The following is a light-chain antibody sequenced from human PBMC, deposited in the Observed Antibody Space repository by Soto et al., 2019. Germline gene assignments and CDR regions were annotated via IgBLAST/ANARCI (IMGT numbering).Light chain of an antibody. V-gene: IGKV3-11*01. Sequence: EIVLTQSPATLSLSPGERATLSCRASQSVSSYLAWYQQKPGQAPRLLIYDASNRATGIPSRFSGSGSGTDFALTISSLEREDFAVYYCQQRSNWPPLTVGGGTKVEIK. J-gene: IGKJ4*01. CDR1: QSVSSY. CDR3: QQRSNWPPLT. CDR2: DAS.